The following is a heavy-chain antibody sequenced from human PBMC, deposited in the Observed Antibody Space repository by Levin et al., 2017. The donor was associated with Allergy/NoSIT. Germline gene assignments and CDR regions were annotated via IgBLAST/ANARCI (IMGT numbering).Heavy chain of an antibody. CDR3: ARGRGFDY. V-gene: IGHV4-59*01. Sequence: SETLSLTCTVSGGSISRYYWSWIRQPPGKGLEWIGYIDYSGSTNYNPSLKSRVTISVDTSKNQFSLKLSSVTAADTAVYYCARGRGFDYWGQGTLVTVSS. CDR1: GGSISRYY. CDR2: IDYSGST. J-gene: IGHJ4*02.